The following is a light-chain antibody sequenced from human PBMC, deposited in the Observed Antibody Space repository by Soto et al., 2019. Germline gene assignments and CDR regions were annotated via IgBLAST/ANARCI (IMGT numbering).Light chain of an antibody. J-gene: IGKJ1*01. CDR3: QHYNSYSEA. CDR1: QTISSW. Sequence: IQMTQSPSTLSGSVGDRVTITFRASQTISSWLAWYQQKPGKAPKLLIYKASTLKSGVPSRFSGSGSGTEFTLTTSSLQPDDFATYYCQHYNSYSEAFGQGTKVDI. CDR2: KAS. V-gene: IGKV1-5*03.